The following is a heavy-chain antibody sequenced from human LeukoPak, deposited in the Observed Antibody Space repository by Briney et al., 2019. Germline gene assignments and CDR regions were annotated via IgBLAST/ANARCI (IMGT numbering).Heavy chain of an antibody. CDR1: GFTFSSYS. CDR3: ARGTVAYFDWLLHLDY. CDR2: ISSSSSTI. J-gene: IGHJ4*02. V-gene: IGHV3-48*02. Sequence: GGSLRLSCAVSGFTFSSYSMNWVRQAPGKGLEWVSYISSSSSTIYYADSVKGRFTISRDNAKNSLYLQMNSLRDEDTAVYYCARGTVAYFDWLLHLDYWGQGTLVTVSS. D-gene: IGHD3-9*01.